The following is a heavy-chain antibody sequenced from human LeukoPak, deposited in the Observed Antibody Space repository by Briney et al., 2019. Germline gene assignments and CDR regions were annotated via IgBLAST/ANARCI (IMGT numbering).Heavy chain of an antibody. Sequence: PSETLSLTCTVSGGSISSYYWSWIRQPPGKGLEWIGYIYYSGSTNYNPSLKSRVTISVDTSKNQFSLKLSSVTAADTAMYYCASSEYSSSPGRYSDYWGQGTLVTVSS. CDR2: IYYSGST. J-gene: IGHJ4*02. V-gene: IGHV4-59*01. D-gene: IGHD6-6*01. CDR3: ASSEYSSSPGRYSDY. CDR1: GGSISSYY.